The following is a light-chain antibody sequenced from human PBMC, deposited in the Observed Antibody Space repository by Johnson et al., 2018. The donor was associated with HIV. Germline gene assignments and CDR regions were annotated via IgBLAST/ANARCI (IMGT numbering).Light chain of an antibody. V-gene: IGLV1-51*01. Sequence: QSVLTQPPSVSAAPGQKVTISCSGSSSNIGINYVSWYQQLPGTAPKLLIYDNNKRPSGIPDRFSGSKSGTSATLGITGLQTGDEADYYCATWDRSLSAGGVFGTGTKVTVL. CDR3: ATWDRSLSAGGV. J-gene: IGLJ1*01. CDR2: DNN. CDR1: SSNIGINY.